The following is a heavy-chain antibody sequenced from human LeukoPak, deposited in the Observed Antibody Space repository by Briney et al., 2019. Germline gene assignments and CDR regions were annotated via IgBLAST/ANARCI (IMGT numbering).Heavy chain of an antibody. Sequence: GGSLRLSCAASGFTFSSYAMSWVRQAPGKGLEWGSAISGSGGSTYYADSVKGRFTISRDNSKNTLYLQMNSLRAEDTAVYYCAKSASLGYCSGGSCYFDYWGQGTLVTVSS. CDR2: ISGSGGST. CDR3: AKSASLGYCSGGSCYFDY. J-gene: IGHJ4*02. D-gene: IGHD2-15*01. V-gene: IGHV3-23*01. CDR1: GFTFSSYA.